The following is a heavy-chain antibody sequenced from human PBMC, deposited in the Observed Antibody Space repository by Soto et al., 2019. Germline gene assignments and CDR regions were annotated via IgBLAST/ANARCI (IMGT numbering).Heavy chain of an antibody. J-gene: IGHJ3*02. D-gene: IGHD6-19*01. CDR1: GFTFSSYA. CDR2: ISGSGGTT. Sequence: EVQLLESRGGLVQPGGSLRLSCAASGFTFSSYAMSWVRQAPGKGLEWVSAISGSGGTTYYADSVKGRFTFSRDNSKNTLYLQMNSLRAEDTAVYYCAKTANGWISAFDIWGQGTMVTVSS. CDR3: AKTANGWISAFDI. V-gene: IGHV3-23*01.